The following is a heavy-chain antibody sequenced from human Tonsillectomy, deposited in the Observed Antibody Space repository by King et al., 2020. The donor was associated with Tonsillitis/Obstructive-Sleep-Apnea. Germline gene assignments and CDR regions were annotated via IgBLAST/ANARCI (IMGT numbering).Heavy chain of an antibody. V-gene: IGHV3-9*01. CDR1: GFTFDDYA. J-gene: IGHJ4*02. CDR3: AKEGGPWFGEAYFDY. D-gene: IGHD3-10*01. Sequence: VQLVESGGGLVQPGRSLRLSCAASGFTFDDYAMHWVRQAPGKGLEWVSGISWNSGSIGYADSVKGRFTISRDNAKNSLYLQMNSLRAEDTALYYCAKEGGPWFGEAYFDYWGQGTLVTVSS. CDR2: ISWNSGSI.